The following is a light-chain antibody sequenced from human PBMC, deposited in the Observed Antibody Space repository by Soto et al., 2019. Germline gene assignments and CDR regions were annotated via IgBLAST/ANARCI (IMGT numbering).Light chain of an antibody. CDR3: KQYGSSPWT. J-gene: IGKJ1*01. V-gene: IGKV3-20*01. Sequence: EILLAQFPGTPSFSPGERATLFFQASQSVSTYLAWYQQKPGQAHRLLIYDASSRATGIQDRFSGSGSGTDFTLTISRLEPEDFAVYYCKQYGSSPWTFGQGTKVDNK. CDR2: DAS. CDR1: QSVSTY.